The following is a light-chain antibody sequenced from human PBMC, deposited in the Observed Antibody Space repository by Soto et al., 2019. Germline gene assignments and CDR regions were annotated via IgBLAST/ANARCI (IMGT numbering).Light chain of an antibody. V-gene: IGKV3-15*01. Sequence: EIVMTQSPATLSVSPGERATLSCRASQSVSSNLAWYQQKPGQAPRLLIYGASTRATVIPARCSGSGSGTEFTLTISSLQSEDFAVYYCQQYNNWPRTFGQGTKVEIK. J-gene: IGKJ1*01. CDR1: QSVSSN. CDR2: GAS. CDR3: QQYNNWPRT.